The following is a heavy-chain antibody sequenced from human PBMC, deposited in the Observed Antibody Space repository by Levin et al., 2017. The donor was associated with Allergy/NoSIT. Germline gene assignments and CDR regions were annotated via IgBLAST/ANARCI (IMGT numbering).Heavy chain of an antibody. J-gene: IGHJ4*02. CDR1: GGSFSGYY. CDR3: ARYRYDFWSGYYNDY. Sequence: TSETLSLTCAVYGGSFSGYYWSWIRQPPGKGLEWIGEINHSGSTNYNPSLKSRVTISVDTSKNQFSLKLSSVTAADTAVYYCARYRYDFWSGYYNDYWGQGTLVTVSS. V-gene: IGHV4-34*01. CDR2: INHSGST. D-gene: IGHD3-3*01.